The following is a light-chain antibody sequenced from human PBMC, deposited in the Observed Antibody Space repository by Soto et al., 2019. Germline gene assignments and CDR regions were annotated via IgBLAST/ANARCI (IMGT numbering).Light chain of an antibody. CDR3: TSYTSSSTYVV. Sequence: QSDLTQPASVSGSPGQSITISCTGTSSDIGGYNYVSWYQQHPGKAPKLMIYEVSDRPSGVSNRFSGSKSGNTASLTISGLQADDEADYYCTSYTSSSTYVVFGGGTKLTVL. CDR2: EVS. CDR1: SSDIGGYNY. J-gene: IGLJ2*01. V-gene: IGLV2-14*01.